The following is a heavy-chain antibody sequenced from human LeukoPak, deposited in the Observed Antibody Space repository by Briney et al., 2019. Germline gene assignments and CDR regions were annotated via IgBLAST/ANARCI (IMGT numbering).Heavy chain of an antibody. D-gene: IGHD4-17*01. Sequence: ASVKVSCKASGYTFTGYYMHWVRQAPGQGLEWMGWINPNSGGTNYAQKFQGWVTMTRDTSIGTAYMELSRLRSDDTAVYYCARASTVTTIVDYWGQGTLVTVSS. V-gene: IGHV1-2*04. CDR1: GYTFTGYY. CDR2: INPNSGGT. J-gene: IGHJ4*02. CDR3: ARASTVTTIVDY.